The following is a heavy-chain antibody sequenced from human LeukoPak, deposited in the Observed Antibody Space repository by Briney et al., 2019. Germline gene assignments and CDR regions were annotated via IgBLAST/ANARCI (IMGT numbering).Heavy chain of an antibody. D-gene: IGHD6-13*01. Sequence: ASVKVSCKASGYTFTSYYMHWVRHAPGQGLEWMGIINPSGGSTSIAQKFQGRVTMTCDTSTSTVYMELSSLRSEDTAVYYCARFSSSWYSSFDYWGQGTLVTVSS. CDR3: ARFSSSWYSSFDY. CDR1: GYTFTSYY. J-gene: IGHJ4*02. CDR2: INPSGGST. V-gene: IGHV1-46*01.